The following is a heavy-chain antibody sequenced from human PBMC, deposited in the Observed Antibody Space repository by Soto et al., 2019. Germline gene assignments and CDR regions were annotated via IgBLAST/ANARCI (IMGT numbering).Heavy chain of an antibody. CDR2: ISGDGRTT. J-gene: IGHJ4*02. Sequence: IRSGACWGRTVCSHWMNQFNKTTRKGLVWVSRISGDGRTTSHADSVKGRFTISRDNAKNTLYLQMNSLRVEDTAVYYCARGVPNCSSSSCYFDFWGQGILVTVSS. V-gene: IGHV3-74*01. CDR3: ARGVPNCSSSSCYFDF. CDR1: GRTVCSHW. D-gene: IGHD2-2*01.